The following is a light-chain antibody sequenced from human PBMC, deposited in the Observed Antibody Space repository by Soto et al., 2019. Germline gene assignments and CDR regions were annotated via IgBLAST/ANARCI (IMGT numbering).Light chain of an antibody. CDR1: QSVGSY. V-gene: IGKV3-11*01. Sequence: EIVLTQSPATLSLSPGEGATLSCRASQSVGSYLAWFQQKPGQAPRLLIYHASNRATGIPARFSGSGSGTDFTLTISSLEPEDFAVYYCQQRSHSPRTFGQGTKVDIK. CDR3: QQRSHSPRT. CDR2: HAS. J-gene: IGKJ1*01.